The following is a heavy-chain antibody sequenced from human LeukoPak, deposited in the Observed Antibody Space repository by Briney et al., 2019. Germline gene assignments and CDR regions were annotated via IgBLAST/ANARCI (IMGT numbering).Heavy chain of an antibody. V-gene: IGHV3-21*01. CDR1: GFTFSSYS. D-gene: IGHD3-10*01. CDR3: ARALYGSGIQRDY. CDR2: ISSSSSYI. J-gene: IGHJ4*02. Sequence: GGSLRLSCAASGFTFSSYSMNWVRQAPGKGLEWVSSISSSSSYIYYADSVKGRFTISRDNAKNSLYLQMNSLRAEDTAVYYCARALYGSGIQRDYWGQGTLVTVSS.